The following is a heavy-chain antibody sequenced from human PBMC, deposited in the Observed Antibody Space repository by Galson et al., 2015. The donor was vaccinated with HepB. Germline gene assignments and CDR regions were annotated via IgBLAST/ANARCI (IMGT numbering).Heavy chain of an antibody. CDR1: GYSFTSYW. Sequence: QSGAEVKKPGESLKISCKGSGYSFTSYWIGWVRQMPGKGLEGMGIIYPGDSDTRYSPSFQGQVTMSADKSISTAYLQWGSLKASDSAVFYCARSHSPRGPDAFDIWGQGTMVTVSS. CDR3: ARSHSPRGPDAFDI. J-gene: IGHJ3*02. V-gene: IGHV5-51*03. D-gene: IGHD2-21*01. CDR2: IYPGDSDT.